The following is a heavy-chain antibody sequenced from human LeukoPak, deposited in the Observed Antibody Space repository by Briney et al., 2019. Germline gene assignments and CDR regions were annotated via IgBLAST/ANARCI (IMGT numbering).Heavy chain of an antibody. CDR1: GLTFSSYA. CDR2: ISSSGSTI. J-gene: IGHJ4*02. Sequence: GGSLRLSCAASGLTFSSYAMNWVRQAPGKGLEWISYISSSGSTIYNADSVKGRFTISRDNARNSLYLQMNSLRAEDTAVYYCARSLYKIDSSGYYYYDYWGQGTLVTVSS. CDR3: ARSLYKIDSSGYYYYDY. V-gene: IGHV3-48*03. D-gene: IGHD3-22*01.